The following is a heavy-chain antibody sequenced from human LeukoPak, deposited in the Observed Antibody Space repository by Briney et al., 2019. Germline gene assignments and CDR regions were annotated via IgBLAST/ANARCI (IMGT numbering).Heavy chain of an antibody. CDR3: ATIAAAGTGYFDY. V-gene: IGHV4-59*08. CDR2: IYYSGST. J-gene: IGHJ4*02. D-gene: IGHD6-13*01. CDR1: GGSISSYY. Sequence: SETLSLTCTVSGGSISSYYWSWIRQPPGKGLEWIGYIYYSGSTNYNPSLKSRVTISVDTSKNQFSLKLSSVTAADTAVYYCATIAAAGTGYFDYWGQGTLVTVPS.